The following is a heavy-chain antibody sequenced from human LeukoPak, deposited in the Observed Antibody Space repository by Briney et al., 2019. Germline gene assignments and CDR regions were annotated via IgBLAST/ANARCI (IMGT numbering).Heavy chain of an antibody. Sequence: ASVKVSCKASGGSFSNYAFSWVRQAPGQGLEWMGRITPIVDIATYIQKFQGRVTITANKSTSTAYMELSSLRSEDTAVYYCARDLTDNWNYVSSFDPWGQGTLVTVSS. CDR1: GGSFSNYA. V-gene: IGHV1-69*04. J-gene: IGHJ5*02. CDR2: ITPIVDIA. D-gene: IGHD1-7*01. CDR3: ARDLTDNWNYVSSFDP.